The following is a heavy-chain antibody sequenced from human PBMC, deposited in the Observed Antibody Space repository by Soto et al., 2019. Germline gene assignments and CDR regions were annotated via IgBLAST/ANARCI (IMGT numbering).Heavy chain of an antibody. CDR2: INAGNGNT. V-gene: IGHV1-3*05. CDR3: ARGSGYYVIDDY. Sequence: QVQLVQSGAEEKKPGASVKVSCKASGYTFTSYAMHWVRQAPGQRLEWMGWINAGNGNTKYSQKFQGRVTITRDTPASTGYRELSSLRSEDTAVYYCARGSGYYVIDDYWGQGTLVTVSS. D-gene: IGHD3-22*01. J-gene: IGHJ4*02. CDR1: GYTFTSYA.